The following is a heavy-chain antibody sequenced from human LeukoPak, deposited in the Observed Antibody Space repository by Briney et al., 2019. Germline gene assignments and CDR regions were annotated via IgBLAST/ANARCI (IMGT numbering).Heavy chain of an antibody. CDR1: GGSISSYY. CDR2: IYYSGST. V-gene: IGHV4-59*01. CDR3: ARERAADNWFDP. J-gene: IGHJ5*02. Sequence: NPSETLSLTCTVSGGSISSYYWSWIRQPPGKGLEWIGYIYYSGSTNYNPSLKSRVTISVDTSKNQLSLKLSSVTAADTAVYYCARERAADNWFDPWGQGTLVTVSS. D-gene: IGHD6-13*01.